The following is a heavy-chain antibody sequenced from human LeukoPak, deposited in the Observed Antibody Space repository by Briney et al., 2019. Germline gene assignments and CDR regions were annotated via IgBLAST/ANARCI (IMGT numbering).Heavy chain of an antibody. CDR1: GYTFTGYY. D-gene: IGHD5-12*01. CDR2: INPNSGDT. J-gene: IGHJ4*02. CDR3: AKNPYEYYFDY. V-gene: IGHV1-2*02. Sequence: ASVKVSCKASGYTFTGYYIHWVRQAPGQGLVWMGWINPNSGDTHYAQKFQGRVTMTRDTSIRTAYLEVGGLRSDDTAVYYCAKNPYEYYFDYWGQGTLVTVSS.